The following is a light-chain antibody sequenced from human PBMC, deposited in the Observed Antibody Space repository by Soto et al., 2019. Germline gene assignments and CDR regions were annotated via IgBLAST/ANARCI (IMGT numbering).Light chain of an antibody. CDR2: EDN. Sequence: NFMLTQPHSVSESPGKTVTISCTGSSGSIASNYVQWYQQRPGSAPAIVIYEDNQRPSGVPDRFSASIDSSSNSASLTISGLKTEDEADYYCQSYGNINLWVFGGGTKLTVL. J-gene: IGLJ3*02. CDR3: QSYGNINLWV. CDR1: SGSIASNY. V-gene: IGLV6-57*02.